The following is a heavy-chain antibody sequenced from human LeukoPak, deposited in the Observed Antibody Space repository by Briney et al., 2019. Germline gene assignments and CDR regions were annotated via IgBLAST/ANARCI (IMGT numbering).Heavy chain of an antibody. CDR2: IYYSGNT. J-gene: IGHJ5*02. Sequence: SETLSLTCTVSGDSIDRSSYYWGWIHQPPGKGLEWIGSIYYSGNTYYNSSLKSRITISVNTTKNQVALKLSSVTAADTAVYYCARVRGPDGWFAPWGQGTLVSVSS. V-gene: IGHV4-39*01. CDR3: ARVRGPDGWFAP. CDR1: GDSIDRSSYY.